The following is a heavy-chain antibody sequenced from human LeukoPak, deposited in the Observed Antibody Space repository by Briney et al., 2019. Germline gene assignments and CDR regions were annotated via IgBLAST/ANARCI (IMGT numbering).Heavy chain of an antibody. V-gene: IGHV3-7*01. J-gene: IGHJ4*02. Sequence: GGSLRLSCAASGFTFSSYWMSWVRQAPGKGLEWVANIKQDGSEKYYVDSVKGRFTISRDNAKNSLYLQMNSLRAEDTAVYYCACLIYGGNLDFDYWGQGNLVTVSS. CDR1: GFTFSSYW. CDR2: IKQDGSEK. D-gene: IGHD4-23*01. CDR3: ACLIYGGNLDFDY.